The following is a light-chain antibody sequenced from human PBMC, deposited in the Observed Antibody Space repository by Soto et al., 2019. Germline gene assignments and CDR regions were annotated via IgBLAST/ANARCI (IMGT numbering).Light chain of an antibody. CDR3: SSYTTRSTLYV. V-gene: IGLV2-14*01. CDR2: EVS. CDR1: SSDVGGYNY. J-gene: IGLJ1*01. Sequence: QSALTQPASVSGSPGQSITISCTGTSSDVGGYNYVSWYQQHPGKAPKLMIYEVSNRPSGVSKRFSGSKYGNTASLTISGLQAEDEADYYCSSYTTRSTLYVFGTGTKVTVL.